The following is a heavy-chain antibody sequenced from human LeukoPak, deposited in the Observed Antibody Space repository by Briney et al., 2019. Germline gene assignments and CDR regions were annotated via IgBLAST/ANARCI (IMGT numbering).Heavy chain of an antibody. V-gene: IGHV1-18*04. Sequence: ASVKVSCKASGYTFTSYGISWVRQAPGQGLEWMGWISAYNGNTNYAQKLQGRVTMTTDTSTSTAYMELRSLRSDATAVSYCARDPDMVRGVILRYNWFDPWGQGTLVTVSS. CDR2: ISAYNGNT. J-gene: IGHJ5*02. D-gene: IGHD3-10*01. CDR1: GYTFTSYG. CDR3: ARDPDMVRGVILRYNWFDP.